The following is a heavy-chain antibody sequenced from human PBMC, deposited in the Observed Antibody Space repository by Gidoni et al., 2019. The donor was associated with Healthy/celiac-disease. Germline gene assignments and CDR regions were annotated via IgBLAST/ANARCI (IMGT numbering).Heavy chain of an antibody. CDR3: ARAGWGDGYRFDY. Sequence: QVQLVESGGGVVQPGRSLRLYCAASGFPFSSYAMHWARQAPGKGPEWVAVISYDGSNKYYADSVKGRVTISRDNSKNTLYLQMNSLRAEDTAVYYCARAGWGDGYRFDYWGQGTLVTVSS. CDR1: GFPFSSYA. J-gene: IGHJ4*02. V-gene: IGHV3-30-3*01. D-gene: IGHD5-12*01. CDR2: ISYDGSNK.